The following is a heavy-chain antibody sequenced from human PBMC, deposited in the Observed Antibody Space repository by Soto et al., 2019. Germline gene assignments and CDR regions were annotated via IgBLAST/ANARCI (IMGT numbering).Heavy chain of an antibody. CDR3: ARGLKYYHFWSGYSHPRYYFNY. J-gene: IGHJ4*02. V-gene: IGHV4-34*01. Sequence: SETLSLTCAAYGGSFSGYCWSWIRQPPGKGLEWIGEINHSGRTNYNPSLKSRVTISVDTSKSQFSLKLSSVTAADTAVYYCARGLKYYHFWSGYSHPRYYFNYWGQGTLVTVSS. CDR2: INHSGRT. CDR1: GGSFSGYC. D-gene: IGHD3-3*01.